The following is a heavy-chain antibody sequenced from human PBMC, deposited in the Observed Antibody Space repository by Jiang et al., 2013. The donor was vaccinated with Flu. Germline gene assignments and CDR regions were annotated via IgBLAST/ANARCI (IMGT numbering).Heavy chain of an antibody. CDR3: ARHNTPRLESDGFDP. V-gene: IGHV5-51*01. CDR2: IYPDNSHT. J-gene: IGHJ5*02. D-gene: IGHD2-15*01. CDR1: GYHFAGYW. Sequence: QLVESGAEVKKSGESLKISCKASGYHFAGYWIGWVRQMPGRGLEWMGIIYPDNSHTKYSPSFQGQVTMSVDKSITTAYLQWNSPKASDTAIYYCARHNTPRLESDGFDPWGQGTQVTVSS.